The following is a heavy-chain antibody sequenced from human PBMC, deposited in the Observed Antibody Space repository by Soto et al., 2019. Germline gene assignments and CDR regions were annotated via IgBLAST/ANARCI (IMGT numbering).Heavy chain of an antibody. CDR3: ARTYYYDSSGYLRDAFDI. J-gene: IGHJ3*02. D-gene: IGHD3-22*01. CDR1: GGSFSGYY. CDR2: INHSGST. V-gene: IGHV4-34*01. Sequence: SETLSLTCAVYGGSFSGYYWSWIRQPPGKGLEWIGEINHSGSTSYNPSLKSRVTISVDTSKNQFPLKLSSVAAADTAVYYCARTYYYDSSGYLRDAFDIWGQGTMVTVSS.